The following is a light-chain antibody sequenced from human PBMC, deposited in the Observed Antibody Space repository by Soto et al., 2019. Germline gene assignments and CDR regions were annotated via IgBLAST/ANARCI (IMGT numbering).Light chain of an antibody. CDR2: DVS. J-gene: IGLJ2*01. CDR1: SSDIGGYNY. Sequence: QSVLTQPRSVSGSPGQSVTISCTGTSSDIGGYNYVSWYQHHPGKAPKLMIYDVSKRPSGVPDRFSGSKSGNTASLTISGLQAEDEADYYCCSYGGSYTLVFGGGTKLTVL. V-gene: IGLV2-11*01. CDR3: CSYGGSYTLV.